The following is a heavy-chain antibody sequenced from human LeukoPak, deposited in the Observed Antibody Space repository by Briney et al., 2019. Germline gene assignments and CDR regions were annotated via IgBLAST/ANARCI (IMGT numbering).Heavy chain of an antibody. J-gene: IGHJ4*02. V-gene: IGHV1-69*04. CDR1: GGTFSSYA. CDR2: IIPIFGIA. Sequence: SVKVSCKASGGTFSSYAISWVRQASGQGLEWMGRIIPIFGIANYAQKFQGRVTITADKSTSTAYMELSSLRSEDTAVYYCARAPDTDYFDYWGQGTLVTVSS. CDR3: ARAPDTDYFDY.